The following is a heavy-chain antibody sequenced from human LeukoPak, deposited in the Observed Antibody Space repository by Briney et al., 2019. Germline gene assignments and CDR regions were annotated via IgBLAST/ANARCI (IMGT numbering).Heavy chain of an antibody. J-gene: IGHJ4*02. CDR2: ISGSGGST. D-gene: IGHD5-18*01. CDR3: AKSNGYSCGPPELDY. Sequence: GGSLRLSCAASGFTFNSYAMSWVRQAPGKGLEWVSAISGSGGSTYYADSVKGRFTISRDNSKNTLYLQMNSLRAEDTAVYYCAKSNGYSCGPPELDYWGQGTLVTVSS. V-gene: IGHV3-23*01. CDR1: GFTFNSYA.